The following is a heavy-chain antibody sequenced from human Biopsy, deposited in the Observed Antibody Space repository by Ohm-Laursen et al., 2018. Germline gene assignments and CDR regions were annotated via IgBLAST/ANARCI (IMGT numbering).Heavy chain of an antibody. J-gene: IGHJ6*02. D-gene: IGHD4-11*01. V-gene: IGHV4-59*02. CDR2: IYYSVMT. Sequence: SETLFLTCSVSGDSVTKYYWSWIRQPPGKGLEWIGHIYYSVMTNYNPSLQSRVSISVDTSRNQVSLTLRSVTAADTAVYYCARDSGILNYGNFKYYHYYGMDVWGQGTKVTVSS. CDR1: GDSVTKYY. CDR3: ARDSGILNYGNFKYYHYYGMDV.